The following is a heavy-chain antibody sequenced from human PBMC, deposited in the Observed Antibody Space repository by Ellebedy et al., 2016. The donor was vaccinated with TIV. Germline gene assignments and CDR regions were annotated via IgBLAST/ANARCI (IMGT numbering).Heavy chain of an antibody. D-gene: IGHD6-13*01. Sequence: PGGSLRLSCAASGFTFSDYSMSWVRQAPGKGLEWLSYISGSSETIYYADSVKGRFTISRDNAKKSLYLQMNGVRDEDTAVYYCARGAMAAAGGDYWGQGTLVTVSS. V-gene: IGHV3-48*02. CDR3: ARGAMAAAGGDY. CDR2: ISGSSETI. J-gene: IGHJ4*02. CDR1: GFTFSDYS.